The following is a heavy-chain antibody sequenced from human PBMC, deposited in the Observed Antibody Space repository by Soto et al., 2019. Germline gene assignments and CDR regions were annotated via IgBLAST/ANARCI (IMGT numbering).Heavy chain of an antibody. D-gene: IGHD2-21*02. Sequence: SETLSLTCAVSGGSITSGGYSWGWIRQPPGQGLEWIGYMYHSGNTYYNPSLKGRVTISLDHSRNQFSLRLSSVTAADTAVYCCARDYCGFDCYYCYYYGMDVWGQGTTVTVSS. CDR3: ARDYCGFDCYYCYYYGMDV. V-gene: IGHV4-30-2*05. CDR2: MYHSGNT. CDR1: GGSITSGGYS. J-gene: IGHJ6*02.